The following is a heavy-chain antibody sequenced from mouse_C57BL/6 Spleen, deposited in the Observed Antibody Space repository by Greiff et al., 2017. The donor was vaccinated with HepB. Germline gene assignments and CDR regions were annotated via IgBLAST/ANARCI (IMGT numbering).Heavy chain of an antibody. D-gene: IGHD2-1*01. CDR1: GYTFTEYT. CDR2: RHHGSGSI. J-gene: IGHJ1*03. V-gene: IGHV1-62-2*01. Sequence: QVQLQQSGAELVKPGASVKLSCKASGYTFTEYTIHWVKQRSGQGLEWIAWRHHGSGSIKYNEKFKDKATLTADKSSSTVYMELSRLTSEDSAVYCCARHYYGNFPWYFDVWGTGTTVTVSS. CDR3: ARHYYGNFPWYFDV.